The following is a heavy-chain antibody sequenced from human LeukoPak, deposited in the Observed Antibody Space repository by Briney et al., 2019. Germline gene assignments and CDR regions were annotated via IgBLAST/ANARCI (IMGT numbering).Heavy chain of an antibody. D-gene: IGHD2-2*01. CDR3: AKGGPAYQLLQSSVYFDY. CDR1: GFTFSSYG. Sequence: GGSLRLSCAASGFTFSSYGMHWVRQAPGKGLEWVAFIRYDGSNKYYADSVKGRFTISRDNSKNTLYLQMNSLRAEDTAVYYCAKGGPAYQLLQSSVYFDYWGQGTLVTVSS. J-gene: IGHJ4*02. CDR2: IRYDGSNK. V-gene: IGHV3-30*02.